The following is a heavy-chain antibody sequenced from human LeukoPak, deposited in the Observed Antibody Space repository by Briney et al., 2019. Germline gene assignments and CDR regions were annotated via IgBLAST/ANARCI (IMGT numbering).Heavy chain of an antibody. D-gene: IGHD6-13*01. CDR2: INPNTGNT. J-gene: IGHJ3*02. CDR3: ATTRLKSSSWDDAFDI. V-gene: IGHV1-8*03. CDR1: GYTFTSYD. Sequence: ASVKVSCKASGYTFTSYDINWVRQATGQGLEWMGWINPNTGNTGYAQSFQGRVTISRNTSMSTAYMELRGLRSDDTAVYYCATTRLKSSSWDDAFDIWGQGTMVTVSS.